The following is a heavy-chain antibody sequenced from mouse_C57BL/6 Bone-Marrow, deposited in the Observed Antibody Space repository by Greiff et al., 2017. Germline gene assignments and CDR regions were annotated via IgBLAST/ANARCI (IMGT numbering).Heavy chain of an antibody. CDR2: ISSGSSTI. J-gene: IGHJ1*03. CDR1: GFTFSDYG. V-gene: IGHV5-17*01. D-gene: IGHD1-1*01. Sequence: EVQRVESGGGLVKPGGSLKLSCAASGFTFSDYGMHWVRQAPEKGLEWVAYISSGSSTIYYADTVKGRFTISRDNAKNTLFLQMTSLRSEDTAMXYCARTGYYYGSSYPWYFDVWGTGTTVTVSS. CDR3: ARTGYYYGSSYPWYFDV.